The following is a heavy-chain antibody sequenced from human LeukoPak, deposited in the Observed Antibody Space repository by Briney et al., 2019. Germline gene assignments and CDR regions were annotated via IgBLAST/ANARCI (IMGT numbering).Heavy chain of an antibody. CDR2: ISGSGGST. D-gene: IGHD6-6*01. Sequence: AGGSLRLSCAASGFTFSSYAMSWVRQAPGKGLEWVSAISGSGGSTYYADSVKGRFTISRDNSKNTLYLQMNSLRAEDTAVYYCANTGGEQLVHEYFQHWGQGTLVTVSS. CDR3: ANTGGEQLVHEYFQH. CDR1: GFTFSSYA. V-gene: IGHV3-23*01. J-gene: IGHJ1*01.